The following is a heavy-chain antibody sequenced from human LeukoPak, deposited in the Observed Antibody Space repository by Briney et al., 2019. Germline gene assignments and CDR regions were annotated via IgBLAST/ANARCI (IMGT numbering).Heavy chain of an antibody. V-gene: IGHV4-59*12. Sequence: SETLSLTCTVSGGSISSYHWSWIRQPPGKGLECIGYIYYSGSTHYNPSLKSRVTISVDTSKNQFSLKLSSVTAADTAVYYCARDAPKPTRGYFDLWGRGTLVTVSS. CDR2: IYYSGST. CDR3: ARDAPKPTRGYFDL. J-gene: IGHJ2*01. CDR1: GGSISSYH.